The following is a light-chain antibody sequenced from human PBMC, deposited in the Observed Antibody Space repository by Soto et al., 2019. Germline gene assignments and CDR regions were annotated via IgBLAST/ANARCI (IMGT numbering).Light chain of an antibody. CDR1: QSVSSK. J-gene: IGKJ2*01. CDR2: GAS. Sequence: VMTQSPVTLSVSPGERATLSCRASQSVSSKLAWYQQKPGQAPRLLIHGASTRASGIPARFSGGGSGTEFTLTISSLQSEDSAVYYCQQYNSWLYTFGQGTKVDIK. CDR3: QQYNSWLYT. V-gene: IGKV3-15*01.